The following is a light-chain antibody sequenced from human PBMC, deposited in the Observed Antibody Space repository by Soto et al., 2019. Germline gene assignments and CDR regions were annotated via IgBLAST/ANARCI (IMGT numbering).Light chain of an antibody. Sequence: QSALTQPASVSGSPGQSITISCTGTSSDVGGYNYVSWYQQHTGKAPKLLIYEVSNRPSGLSNRFSRSKSGNTASLTISGLQAEDEADYYCSSYTSSSTLVFGTGTKLTVL. CDR3: SSYTSSSTLV. CDR1: SSDVGGYNY. V-gene: IGLV2-14*01. CDR2: EVS. J-gene: IGLJ1*01.